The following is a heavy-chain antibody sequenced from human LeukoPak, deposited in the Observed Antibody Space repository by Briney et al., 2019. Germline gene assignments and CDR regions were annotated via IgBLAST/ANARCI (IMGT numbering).Heavy chain of an antibody. CDR2: ISAYNGNT. V-gene: IGHV1-18*01. Sequence: ASVKVSCKASGYTFTSYGISWVRQAPGQGLEWMGWISAYNGNTNYAQKLQGRVTMTTDTSTSTAYMELRSLRSDDTAVYYCARASTPTKRHIAAAVYYFDYWGQGTLVTVSS. CDR3: ARASTPTKRHIAAAVYYFDY. J-gene: IGHJ4*02. D-gene: IGHD6-13*01. CDR1: GYTFTSYG.